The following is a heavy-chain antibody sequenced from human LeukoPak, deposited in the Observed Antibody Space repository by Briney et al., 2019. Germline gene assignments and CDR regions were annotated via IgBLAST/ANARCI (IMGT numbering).Heavy chain of an antibody. D-gene: IGHD2-2*01. CDR2: RSTSGST. CDR3: ARKEGYCSSTSCYADAFDI. CDR1: GDSISNSNYY. Sequence: SQTLSLTCTVSGDSISNSNYYWSWIRQPAGKGLEWIGRRSTSGSTSYNPSLKSRVTISVDTSKSQFSLNLNSVTAADTAVYYCARKEGYCSSTSCYADAFDIWGQGTMVTVSS. J-gene: IGHJ3*02. V-gene: IGHV4-61*02.